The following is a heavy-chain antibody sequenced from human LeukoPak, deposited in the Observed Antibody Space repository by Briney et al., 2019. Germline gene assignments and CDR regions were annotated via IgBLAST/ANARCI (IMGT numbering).Heavy chain of an antibody. V-gene: IGHV3-7*01. CDR1: GFTFSNYW. CDR3: ATGGGWYFDY. Sequence: RGSLRLSCAASGFTFSNYWMNWVRQAPGKGLEWVASIGQDGSEDYYVDSVKGRFTISRDNAKNSLYLQMNSLRVEDTAVYYCATGGGWYFDYWGQGALITASS. J-gene: IGHJ4*02. CDR2: IGQDGSED. D-gene: IGHD6-19*01.